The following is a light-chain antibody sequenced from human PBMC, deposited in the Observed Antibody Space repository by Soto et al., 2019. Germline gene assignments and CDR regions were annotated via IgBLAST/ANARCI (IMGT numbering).Light chain of an antibody. V-gene: IGKV3-11*01. CDR2: DAS. Sequence: EIVLTQSPATLSLSPGERATLSCRASQSVSSYLAWYRQKPGQAPRLLIYDASNRATGIPARVSGSGSGTDFTLTSSSLEPEDFAVYFCQQRSNWPITFGQGTRLEIK. CDR3: QQRSNWPIT. CDR1: QSVSSY. J-gene: IGKJ5*01.